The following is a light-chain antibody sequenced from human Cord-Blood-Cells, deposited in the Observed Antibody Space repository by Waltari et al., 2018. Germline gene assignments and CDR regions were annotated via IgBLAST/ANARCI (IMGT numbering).Light chain of an antibody. CDR3: SSYTSSSTNYV. V-gene: IGLV2-14*01. J-gene: IGLJ1*01. CDR1: SSDVGGYNY. CDR2: DVS. Sequence: QSVLTQPASVSGSPGQSTTISCTGTSSDVGGYNYVSWYQQHPGKAPKLMIYDVSNRPSGVSNRFSGAKSGNTASLTISGLQADDEADYYCSSYTSSSTNYVFGTGTKVTVL.